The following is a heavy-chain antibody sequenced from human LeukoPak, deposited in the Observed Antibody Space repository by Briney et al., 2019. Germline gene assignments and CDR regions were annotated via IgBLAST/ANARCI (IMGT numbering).Heavy chain of an antibody. Sequence: PGRSLRLSCAASGFTFSSYGMHWVRQAPGKGLEWVAVIWYDGSNKYYADSVKGRFTISRDNSKNTLYLQMNSLRAEDTAVYYCALRGEGYSGSSADFQHWGQGTLVTVSS. V-gene: IGHV3-33*01. D-gene: IGHD6-6*01. J-gene: IGHJ1*01. CDR3: ALRGEGYSGSSADFQH. CDR2: IWYDGSNK. CDR1: GFTFSSYG.